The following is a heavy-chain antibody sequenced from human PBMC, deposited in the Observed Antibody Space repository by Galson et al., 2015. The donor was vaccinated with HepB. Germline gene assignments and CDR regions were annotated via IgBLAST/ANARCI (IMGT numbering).Heavy chain of an antibody. Sequence: SVKVSCKASGYTFTSYAMHWVRQAPGQRLEWMGWINAGNGNTKYSQKFQGRVTITRDTSASTAYMELSSLRSEDTAVYYCARDRGSSSWYFPYGMDVWGQGTTVTVSS. CDR2: INAGNGNT. J-gene: IGHJ6*02. CDR1: GYTFTSYA. D-gene: IGHD6-13*01. V-gene: IGHV1-3*01. CDR3: ARDRGSSSWYFPYGMDV.